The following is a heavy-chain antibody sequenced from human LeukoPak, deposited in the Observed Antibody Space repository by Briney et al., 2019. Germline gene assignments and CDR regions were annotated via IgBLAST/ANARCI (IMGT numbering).Heavy chain of an antibody. J-gene: IGHJ6*02. D-gene: IGHD3-3*01. CDR3: ARDLLIRLFRYYYYGMDV. V-gene: IGHV1-18*01. CDR2: ISAYNGNT. CDR1: GYTFTSYG. Sequence: GASVKVSCKASGYTFTSYGISWVRQAPGQGLEWMGWISAYNGNTNYAQKLQGRVTMTTDTSTSTAYMELRSLRSDDTAVYYCARDLLIRLFRYYYYGMDVWGQGTTVTVSS.